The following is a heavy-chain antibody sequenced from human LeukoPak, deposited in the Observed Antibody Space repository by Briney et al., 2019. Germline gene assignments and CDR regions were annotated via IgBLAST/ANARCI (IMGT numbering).Heavy chain of an antibody. Sequence: PGGSLRLSCAASGFTFSDYAFHWVRQAPGKGLEWVAVISYHGRNKFNADSVKGRFTISRDDSTHTLYLQMDSLRAEDTAVYYCARDRGYSNFDYWGQGTLLTVSS. CDR3: ARDRGYSNFDY. J-gene: IGHJ4*02. CDR1: GFTFSDYA. V-gene: IGHV3-30*04. CDR2: ISYHGRNK. D-gene: IGHD4-11*01.